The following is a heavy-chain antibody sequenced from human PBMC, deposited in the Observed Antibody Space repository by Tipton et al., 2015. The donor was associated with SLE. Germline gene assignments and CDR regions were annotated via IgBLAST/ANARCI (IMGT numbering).Heavy chain of an antibody. D-gene: IGHD5-18*01. Sequence: LRLSCATSGFTFTSYWMSWVRQPPGKGLDWIGEINHSGSANHNPSFKSRLTMAVDTARKQFSLKLNSVTAADTAVYYCARFLGTAQLDCWDQGTLVTVSS. CDR1: GFTFTSYW. CDR3: ARFLGTAQLDC. CDR2: INHSGSA. J-gene: IGHJ4*02. V-gene: IGHV4-34*10.